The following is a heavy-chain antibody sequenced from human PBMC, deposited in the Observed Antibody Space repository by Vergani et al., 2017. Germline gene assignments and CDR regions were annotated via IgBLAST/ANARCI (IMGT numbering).Heavy chain of an antibody. CDR2: INHSGST. V-gene: IGHV4-34*01. J-gene: IGHJ4*02. Sequence: QVQLQQWGAGLLKPSETLCLTCAVYGGSFSGYYWSWIRQPPGKGLEWIGEINHSGSTNYNPSLKSRVTISVDTSKNQFSLKLSSVTAADTAVYYCARGAQXCSSTSCYTSPFDYWGQGTLVTVSS. D-gene: IGHD2-2*02. CDR1: GGSFSGYY. CDR3: ARGAQXCSSTSCYTSPFDY.